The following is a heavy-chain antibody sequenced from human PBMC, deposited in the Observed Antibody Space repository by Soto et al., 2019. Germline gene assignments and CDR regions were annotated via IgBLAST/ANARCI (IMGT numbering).Heavy chain of an antibody. D-gene: IGHD3-9*01. J-gene: IGHJ6*02. CDR3: ARGAVLRYFDWVYGMDV. CDR1: GYTFTSYA. CDR2: INAGNGNT. V-gene: IGHV1-3*01. Sequence: ASVKVSCKASGYTFTSYAMHWVRQAPGQRLEWMGWINAGNGNTKYSQKFQGRVTITRDTSASTAYMELSSLRSEDTAVYYCARGAVLRYFDWVYGMDVWAQGTTVTVSS.